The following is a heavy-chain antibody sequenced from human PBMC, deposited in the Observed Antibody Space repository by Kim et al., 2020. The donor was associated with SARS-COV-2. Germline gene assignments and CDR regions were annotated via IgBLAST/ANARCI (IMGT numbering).Heavy chain of an antibody. CDR3: ASPSGAAAGFDY. V-gene: IGHV4-39*01. J-gene: IGHJ4*01. CDR1: GGSISSSSYY. D-gene: IGHD6-13*01. Sequence: SETLSLTCTVSGGSISSSSYYWGWIRQPPGKGLEWIGSIYYSGSTYYNPSLKSRVTISVDTSKNQFSLKLSSVTAADTAVYYCASPSGAAAGFDYWGHGTLVTV. CDR2: IYYSGST.